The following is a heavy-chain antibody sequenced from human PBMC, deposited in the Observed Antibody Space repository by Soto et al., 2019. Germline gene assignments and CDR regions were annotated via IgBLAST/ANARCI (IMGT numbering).Heavy chain of an antibody. CDR3: ARGVLVGATGLYGMDV. V-gene: IGHV1-18*04. CDR1: GYTFTSYG. D-gene: IGHD1-26*01. CDR2: ISAYNGNT. Sequence: RASVKVSCKASGYTFTSYGISWVLEAPGQGLEWMGWISAYNGNTNYAQKLQGRVTMTTDTSTSTAYMELRSLRSDDTAVYYCARGVLVGATGLYGMDVWGQGTTVTVSS. J-gene: IGHJ6*02.